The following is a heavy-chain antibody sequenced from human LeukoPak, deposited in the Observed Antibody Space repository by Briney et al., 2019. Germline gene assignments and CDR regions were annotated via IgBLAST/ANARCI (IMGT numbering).Heavy chain of an antibody. CDR2: ISDSSTTI. V-gene: IGHV3-48*01. Sequence: GGSLRLSCAASGFTFSSYNMNWVRQAPGRGLEWVSYISDSSTTIYYADSVKGRFTISRDNAKNSLYLQMNSLRAEDTAVYYCARDRGGAYDFWSGYYTGYFDYWGQGTLVPVSS. D-gene: IGHD3-3*01. J-gene: IGHJ4*02. CDR3: ARDRGGAYDFWSGYYTGYFDY. CDR1: GFTFSSYN.